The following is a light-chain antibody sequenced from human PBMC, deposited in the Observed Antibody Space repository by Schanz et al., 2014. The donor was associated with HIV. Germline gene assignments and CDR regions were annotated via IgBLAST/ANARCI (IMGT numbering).Light chain of an antibody. CDR2: DAS. CDR3: QQRSNWPPFT. CDR1: QSVSTY. V-gene: IGKV3-11*01. Sequence: EIVMTQSPATLSVSPGERATLSCRASQSVSTYLAWYQQKPGQSPRLLIYDASNRATGIPPRFSGSGSGTDFTLTISSLEPEDFAVYYCQQRSNWPPFTFGGGTKVEIK. J-gene: IGKJ4*01.